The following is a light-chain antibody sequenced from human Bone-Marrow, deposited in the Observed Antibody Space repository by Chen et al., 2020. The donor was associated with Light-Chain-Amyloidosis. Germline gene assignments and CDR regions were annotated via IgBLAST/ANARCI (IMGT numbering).Light chain of an antibody. CDR3: QQRSNWPPLT. CDR2: DAS. J-gene: IGKJ4*01. Sequence: EIVLTQSPATLSLSLGERATLSCRASQNVGTYLAWYQQKPGQAPRLLIYDASNRATGIPGRFSGSGSGTALTLTISSLEPEDFAVYYCQQRSNWPPLTFGGGTKVEMK. V-gene: IGKV3-11*01. CDR1: QNVGTY.